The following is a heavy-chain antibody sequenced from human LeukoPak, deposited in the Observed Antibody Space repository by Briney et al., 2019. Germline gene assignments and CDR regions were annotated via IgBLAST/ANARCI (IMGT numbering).Heavy chain of an antibody. CDR3: ARLSDYGFNWFDP. CDR2: IYPPDSDA. V-gene: IGHV5-51*01. CDR1: GYRFATYW. Sequence: GESLKISCQGSGYRFATYWIGWVRQMPGKGLEWIGIIYPPDSDAKYSPSFQGLVTISADKSINTAYLQWKSLKASDTAMYYCARLSDYGFNWFDPWGQGTLVTVSS. D-gene: IGHD3-3*01. J-gene: IGHJ5*02.